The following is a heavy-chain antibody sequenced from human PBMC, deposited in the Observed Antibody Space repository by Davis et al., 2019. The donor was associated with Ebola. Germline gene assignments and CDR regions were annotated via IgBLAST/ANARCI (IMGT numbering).Heavy chain of an antibody. CDR3: ARAYGDYYYYGMDV. Sequence: SVKVSCKASGFTFTSSAMQWVRQARGQRLEWIGWIVVGSGNTNYAQKFQGRVTMTRNTSISTAYMELSSLRSEDTAVYYCARAYGDYYYYGMDVWGQGTTVTVSS. V-gene: IGHV1-58*02. CDR1: GFTFTSSA. CDR2: IVVGSGNT. D-gene: IGHD4-17*01. J-gene: IGHJ6*02.